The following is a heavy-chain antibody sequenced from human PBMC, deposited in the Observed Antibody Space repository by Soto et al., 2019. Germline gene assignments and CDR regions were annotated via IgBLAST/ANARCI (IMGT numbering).Heavy chain of an antibody. D-gene: IGHD2-15*01. J-gene: IGHJ4*02. Sequence: GGSLRLSCAASGFPLSDHYMDWVRQTPGKGLEWIGRTRNKANSYTTEYAASVQGRFIISRDDSKNSLYLQMDSLETEDTAVYYCARDRCSGGSCFIDYWGQGTLVTVSS. V-gene: IGHV3-72*01. CDR1: GFPLSDHY. CDR2: TRNKANSYTT. CDR3: ARDRCSGGSCFIDY.